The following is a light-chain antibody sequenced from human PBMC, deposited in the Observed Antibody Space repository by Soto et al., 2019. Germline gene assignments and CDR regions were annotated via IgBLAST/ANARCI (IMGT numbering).Light chain of an antibody. Sequence: LTQPRSVSGSPGQSVTISCTGTSSDVGNYNYVSWYQQHPGKAPKLMIYDVIKRPSGVPDRFSGSKSGITASLTISGLQAEDEADYYCCSYAGSYTYVFGTGTKVTIL. CDR2: DVI. V-gene: IGLV2-11*01. CDR1: SSDVGNYNY. CDR3: CSYAGSYTYV. J-gene: IGLJ1*01.